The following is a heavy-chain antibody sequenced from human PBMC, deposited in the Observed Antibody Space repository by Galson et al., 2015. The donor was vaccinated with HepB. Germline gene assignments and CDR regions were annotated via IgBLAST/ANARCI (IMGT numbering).Heavy chain of an antibody. Sequence: DTRYSPSFQGQVTISADKSISTAYLQWSSLKASDTAMYYCARHGEGAYGDYYYDYWGQGTLVTVSS. D-gene: IGHD4-17*01. CDR3: ARHGEGAYGDYYYDY. V-gene: IGHV5-51*01. CDR2: DT. J-gene: IGHJ4*02.